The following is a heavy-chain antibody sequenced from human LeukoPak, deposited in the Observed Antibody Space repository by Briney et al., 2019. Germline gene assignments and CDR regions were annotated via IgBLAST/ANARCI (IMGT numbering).Heavy chain of an antibody. CDR3: ARESPFAFDI. V-gene: IGHV3-30-3*01. CDR1: GFTFSSYA. Sequence: PGGSLRLSCAASGFTFSSYAMHWVRQAPGKGLEWVAVISYDGSNKYYADSVKGRFTISRDNSMNTLYLQMNSLRAEDTAVYYCARESPFAFDIWGQGTMVTVSS. J-gene: IGHJ3*02. CDR2: ISYDGSNK.